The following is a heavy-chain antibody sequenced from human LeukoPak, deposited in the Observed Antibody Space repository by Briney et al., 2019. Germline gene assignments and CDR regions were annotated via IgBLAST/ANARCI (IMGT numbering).Heavy chain of an antibody. CDR2: IWYDGSNK. D-gene: IGHD5-18*01. CDR3: ARDPGRGYTYGYGFDY. CDR1: RFTFSNYG. J-gene: IGHJ4*02. V-gene: IGHV3-33*01. Sequence: AGRSLRRSCAASRFTFSNYGMHWVRQAPGKGLEWVAVIWYDGSNKYYADSVKGRFTISRDNSKNTLYLQMNSLRAEDTAVYYCARDPGRGYTYGYGFDYWGQGTLVTVSS.